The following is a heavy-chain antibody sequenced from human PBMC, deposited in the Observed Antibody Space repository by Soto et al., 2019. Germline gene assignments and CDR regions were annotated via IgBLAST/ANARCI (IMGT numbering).Heavy chain of an antibody. CDR2: ISYDGSNK. CDR3: AKDADYDILTGYYWYYFDY. J-gene: IGHJ4*02. D-gene: IGHD3-9*01. CDR1: GFTFSSYG. Sequence: PGGSLRLSCAASGFTFSSYGMHWVRQAPGKGLEWVAVISYDGSNKYYADSVKGRFTISRDNSKNTLYLQMNSLRAEDTAVYYCAKDADYDILTGYYWYYFDYWGQGTLVTVS. V-gene: IGHV3-30*18.